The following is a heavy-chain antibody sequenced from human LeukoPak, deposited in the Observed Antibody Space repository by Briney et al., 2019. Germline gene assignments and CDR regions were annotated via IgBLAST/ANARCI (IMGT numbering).Heavy chain of an antibody. CDR3: ARRVPKDYSSRPRTGIDAFDI. J-gene: IGHJ3*02. D-gene: IGHD6-13*01. CDR1: GGSFSSYY. CDR2: IYHSGST. Sequence: SETLSLTCAVYGGSFSSYYWSWIRQPPGKGLEWIGEIYHSGSTNFNPSVKSRVTMSVDTSKKQFSLKLTSVTAADTAVYYCARRVPKDYSSRPRTGIDAFDIWGQGTMVTVSS. V-gene: IGHV4-34*01.